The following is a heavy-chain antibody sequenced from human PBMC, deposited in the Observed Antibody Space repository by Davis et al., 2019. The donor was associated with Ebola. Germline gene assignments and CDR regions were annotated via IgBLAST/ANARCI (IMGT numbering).Heavy chain of an antibody. CDR1: RYTFTSYG. V-gene: IGHV1-18*01. J-gene: IGHJ6*02. CDR2: ISAYNGNT. D-gene: IGHD3-3*01. Sequence: ASVKVSCKASRYTFTSYGIRWVRPAPGQGLEWMGWISAYNGNTNYAQKLQGRVTMTTDTSTSTAYMELRSLRSDDTAVYYCAREGKTYYDFWSGMDVWGQGTTVTVSS. CDR3: AREGKTYYDFWSGMDV.